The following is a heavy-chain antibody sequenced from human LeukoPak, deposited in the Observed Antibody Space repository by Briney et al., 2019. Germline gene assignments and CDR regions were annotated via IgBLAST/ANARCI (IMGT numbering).Heavy chain of an antibody. CDR1: GFTFTSDW. V-gene: IGHV3-7*01. D-gene: IGHD2-15*01. J-gene: IGHJ1*01. CDR2: INQDERTK. CDR3: ARDLGRKRWPNCSGGSCYSTAEYFQH. Sequence: GGSLRLSCAASGFTFTSDWMAWLRQAPGKGLEFVTNINQDERTKNYVDSVKGRFTISRDNAKSSLYLQMNSLRAEDTAVYYCARDLGRKRWPNCSGGSCYSTAEYFQHWGQGTLVTVSS.